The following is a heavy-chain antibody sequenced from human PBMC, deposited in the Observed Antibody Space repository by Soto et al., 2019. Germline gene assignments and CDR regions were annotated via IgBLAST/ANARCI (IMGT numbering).Heavy chain of an antibody. J-gene: IGHJ6*02. CDR1: GGSISSGGYY. V-gene: IGHV4-31*03. CDR3: ALSRDGYSMDV. D-gene: IGHD2-2*01. Sequence: QVQLQESGPGLVKPSQTLSLTCTVSGGSISSGGYYWSWIRQHPGKGLEWIGYIYYSGSTYYNPSLKSRATISVDTSKDQFSLKLCSVTAADTAVYYCALSRDGYSMDVWGQGTTVTVSS. CDR2: IYYSGST.